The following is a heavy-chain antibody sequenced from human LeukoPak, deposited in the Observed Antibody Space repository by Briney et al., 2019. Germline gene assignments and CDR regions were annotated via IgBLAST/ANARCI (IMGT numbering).Heavy chain of an antibody. J-gene: IGHJ4*02. D-gene: IGHD3-10*01. CDR2: ITSSGDTI. CDR1: GFTFSSYE. Sequence: GGSLRLSCVASGFTFSSYEMNWLRQAPGKGLEWVSYITSSGDTIYYADSVKGRFTISRDNAKITLYLQMNSLKTEDTAVYYCTTVLLWFGEAGGFDYWGQGTLVTVSS. CDR3: TTVLLWFGEAGGFDY. V-gene: IGHV3-48*03.